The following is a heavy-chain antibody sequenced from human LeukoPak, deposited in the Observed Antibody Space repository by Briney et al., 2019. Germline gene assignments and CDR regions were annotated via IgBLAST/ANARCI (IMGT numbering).Heavy chain of an antibody. Sequence: SETLSLTCTVSGGSISSYYWSWIRQPPGKGLEWIGYIYYSGSTNYNPSLKSRVTISVDTSKNQISLKLSSVTAADTAVYYCARSRGERWLQFDAFDIWGQGTMVTVSS. CDR1: GGSISSYY. CDR3: ARSRGERWLQFDAFDI. V-gene: IGHV4-59*01. J-gene: IGHJ3*02. CDR2: IYYSGST. D-gene: IGHD5-24*01.